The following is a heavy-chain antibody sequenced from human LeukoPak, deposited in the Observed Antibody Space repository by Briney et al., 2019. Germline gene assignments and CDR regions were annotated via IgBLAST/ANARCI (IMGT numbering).Heavy chain of an antibody. D-gene: IGHD2-2*01. V-gene: IGHV3-23*01. CDR1: GFTFSSYA. CDR2: ISGSGDGT. Sequence: PGGSLRLSCAASGFTFSSYAMSWVRQAPGKGLEWVSAISGSGDGTYYADSVKGRFTVSRDNSKNTLYLQMNNLRAEDSAVYYCAKGAGGYCSSTDCRAYDNWGQGTLVTVSS. CDR3: AKGAGGYCSSTDCRAYDN. J-gene: IGHJ4*02.